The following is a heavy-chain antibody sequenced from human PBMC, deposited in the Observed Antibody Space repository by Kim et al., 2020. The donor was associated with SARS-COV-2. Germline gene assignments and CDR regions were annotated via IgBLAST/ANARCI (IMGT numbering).Heavy chain of an antibody. Sequence: SETLSLTCAVYGGSFSGYYWSWIRQPPGKGLEWIGEINHSGSTNYNPSLKSRVTISVDTSKNQFSLKLSSVTAADTAVYYCARGTGGSYGFDYWGQGTLVTVSS. CDR2: INHSGST. CDR1: GGSFSGYY. CDR3: ARGTGGSYGFDY. V-gene: IGHV4-34*01. J-gene: IGHJ4*02. D-gene: IGHD1-26*01.